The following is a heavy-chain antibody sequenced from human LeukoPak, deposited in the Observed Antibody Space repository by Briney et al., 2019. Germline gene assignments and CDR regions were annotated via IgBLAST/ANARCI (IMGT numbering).Heavy chain of an antibody. D-gene: IGHD3-10*01. CDR1: GFTFSSYS. CDR3: ARPLSWFGELFGY. CDR2: ISSSSSYI. V-gene: IGHV3-21*01. Sequence: GGSLRLSCAASGFTFSSYSMNWVRQAPGKGLEWVSSISSSSSYIYYADSVKDRFTISRDNAKNSLYLQMNSLRAEDTAVYYCARPLSWFGELFGYWGQGTLVTVSS. J-gene: IGHJ4*02.